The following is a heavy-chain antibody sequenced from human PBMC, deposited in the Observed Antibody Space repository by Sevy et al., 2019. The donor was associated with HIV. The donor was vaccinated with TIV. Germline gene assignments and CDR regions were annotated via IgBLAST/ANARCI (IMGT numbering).Heavy chain of an antibody. V-gene: IGHV3-9*01. D-gene: IGHD2-8*01. CDR2: ISWNSGRI. Sequence: GGSLSLSCAASGFTFDDYGMHWVRQAPGKGLEWVSGISWNSGRIGYADSVKGRFTISRDNAKNSLYLQMNSLRAEDTALEYCVKDCVCGGCGPDHHFDYWGQGTLVTVSS. J-gene: IGHJ4*02. CDR1: GFTFDDYG. CDR3: VKDCVCGGCGPDHHFDY.